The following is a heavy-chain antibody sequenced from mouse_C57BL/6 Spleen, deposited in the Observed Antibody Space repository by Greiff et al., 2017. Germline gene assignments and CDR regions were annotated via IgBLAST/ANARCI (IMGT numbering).Heavy chain of an antibody. D-gene: IGHD4-1*01. J-gene: IGHJ2*01. Sequence: QVQLQQSGAELVKPGASVKISCKAPGYAFSSYWMNWVKQRPGKGLEWIGQIYPGDGDTNYNGKFKGKATLTADKSSSTAYMQLSSLTSEDSAVYFCARGGGETGVDYWGQGTTLTVSS. CDR3: ARGGGETGVDY. V-gene: IGHV1-80*01. CDR2: IYPGDGDT. CDR1: GYAFSSYW.